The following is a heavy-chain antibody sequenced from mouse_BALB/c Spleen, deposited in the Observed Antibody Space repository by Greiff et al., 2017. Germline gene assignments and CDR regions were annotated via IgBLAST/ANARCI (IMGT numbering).Heavy chain of an antibody. CDR2: INPSSGYT. J-gene: IGHJ2*01. D-gene: IGHD2-3*01. V-gene: IGHV1-4*02. CDR3: ARGIYDGYYFDY. Sequence: VHLVESAAELARPGASVKMSCKASGYTFTSYTMHWVKQRPGQGLEWIGYINPSSGYTEYNQKFKDKTTLTADKSSSTAYMQLSSLTSEDSAVYYCARGIYDGYYFDYWGQGTTLTVSS. CDR1: GYTFTSYT.